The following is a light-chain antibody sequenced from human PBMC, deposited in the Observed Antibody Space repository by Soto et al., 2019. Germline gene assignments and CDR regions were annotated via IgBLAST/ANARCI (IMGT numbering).Light chain of an antibody. CDR3: QSFDSSLSGWL. J-gene: IGLJ3*02. CDR2: GDT. CDR1: SSNIGAGYD. V-gene: IGLV1-40*01. Sequence: QSVLTQPPSVSGAPGQRVTISGTGSSSNIGAGYDVHWYQQLPGTAPKLLISGDTNRPSGVPDRFSGSKSGTSASLAITGLRAEDEADYYCQSFDSSLSGWLFGGGTKLTVL.